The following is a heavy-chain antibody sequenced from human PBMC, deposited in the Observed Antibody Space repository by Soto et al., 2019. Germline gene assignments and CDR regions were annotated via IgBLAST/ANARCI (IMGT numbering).Heavy chain of an antibody. V-gene: IGHV1-58*01. CDR3: AADTPHYDILTGFENYYYYGMDV. CDR1: GFTFTNSA. J-gene: IGHJ6*04. Sequence: SVKVSCKASGFTFTNSAVQWVRQARGQRLEWIGWIVVGSSNTKYAQKFQERVTITRDMSTSTAYMELSSLRSEDTAVYYCAADTPHYDILTGFENYYYYGMDVWG. CDR2: IVVGSSNT. D-gene: IGHD3-9*01.